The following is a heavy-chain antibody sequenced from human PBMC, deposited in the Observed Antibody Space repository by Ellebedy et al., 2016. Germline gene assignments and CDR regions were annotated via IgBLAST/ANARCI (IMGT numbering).Heavy chain of an antibody. CDR3: ARGDPSTMVRGVIRRNGMDV. CDR2: ISYDGSNK. Sequence: GESLKISXAASGFTFSSYGMHWVRQAPGKGLEWVAVISYDGSNKYYADSVKGRFTISRDNSKNTLYLQMNSLRAEDTAVYYCARGDPSTMVRGVIRRNGMDVWGQGTTVTVSS. J-gene: IGHJ6*02. V-gene: IGHV3-30*03. CDR1: GFTFSSYG. D-gene: IGHD3-10*01.